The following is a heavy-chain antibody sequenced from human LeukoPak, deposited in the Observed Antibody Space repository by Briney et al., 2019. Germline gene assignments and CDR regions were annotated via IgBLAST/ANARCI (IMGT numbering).Heavy chain of an antibody. J-gene: IGHJ3*02. V-gene: IGHV4-59*06. CDR3: AREVLVRGLRAYAFDI. CDR1: GGSISSYY. CDR2: IYYSGNT. D-gene: IGHD3-10*01. Sequence: PSETLSLTCTVSGGSISSYYWSWIRQHPGKGLEWIGYIYYSGNTYYNPSLKSRVTIAADTSKNQFSLKLSSVTAADTAVYYCAREVLVRGLRAYAFDIWGQGTMVTVSS.